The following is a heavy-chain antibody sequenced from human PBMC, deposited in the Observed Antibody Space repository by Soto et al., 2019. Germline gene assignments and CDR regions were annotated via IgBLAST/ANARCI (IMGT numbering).Heavy chain of an antibody. CDR2: IKFDGSEK. CDR1: GFTFSDYW. Sequence: GGSLRLSCAASGFTFSDYWMSWVRQAPGKGPEWVANIKFDGSEKQYVDSVKGRFSISRDNSRNSLFLQMNSLRAGDTAVYYCVKDGGYCSSTTCYSPRNHYFDSWGQGTLVTVSS. V-gene: IGHV3-7*03. CDR3: VKDGGYCSSTTCYSPRNHYFDS. D-gene: IGHD2-2*01. J-gene: IGHJ4*02.